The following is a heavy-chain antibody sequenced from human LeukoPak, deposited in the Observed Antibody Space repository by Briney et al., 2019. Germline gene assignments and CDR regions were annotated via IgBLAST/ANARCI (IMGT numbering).Heavy chain of an antibody. D-gene: IGHD3-22*01. CDR3: ARDTTMIVVVTSNWFDP. CDR2: INPNSGGT. Sequence: ASVKVSCKASGYTFTGYYMHWVRQAPGQGLEWMGWINPNSGGTNYAQKFQGRVTMTRDTSISTAYMELSRLRSDDTAVYCCARDTTMIVVVTSNWFDPWGQGTLVTVSS. J-gene: IGHJ5*02. V-gene: IGHV1-2*02. CDR1: GYTFTGYY.